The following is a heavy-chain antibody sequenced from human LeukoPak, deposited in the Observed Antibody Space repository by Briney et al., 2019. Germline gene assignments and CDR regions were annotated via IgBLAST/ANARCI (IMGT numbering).Heavy chain of an antibody. CDR1: GFTFSSYS. CDR3: AREVWNAFDT. CDR2: ISSSSSYI. D-gene: IGHD2-21*01. J-gene: IGHJ3*02. Sequence: GGSLRLSCAASGFTFSSYSMNWVRQAPGKGLEWVSSISSSSSYIYYADSVKGRFTISRDNAKNSLHLQMNSLRAEDTAVYYCAREVWNAFDTWGQGTMVTVSS. V-gene: IGHV3-21*01.